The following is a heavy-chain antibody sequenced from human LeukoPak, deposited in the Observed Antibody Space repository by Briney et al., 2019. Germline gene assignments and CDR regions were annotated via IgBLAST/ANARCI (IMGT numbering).Heavy chain of an antibody. CDR2: INHSGST. CDR3: ARGGGSSQDY. D-gene: IGHD1-26*01. CDR1: GGSFSGYY. V-gene: IGHV4-34*01. J-gene: IGHJ4*02. Sequence: SETLSLTCAVYGGSFSGYYWSWIRQPPGKGLEWIGEINHSGSTNYNPSLKSRVTTSVDTSKNQFSLRLSSVTAADTAVYYCARGGGSSQDYWGQGTLVTVSS.